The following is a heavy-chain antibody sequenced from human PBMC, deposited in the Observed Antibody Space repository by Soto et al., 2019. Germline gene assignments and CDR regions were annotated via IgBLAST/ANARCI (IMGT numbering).Heavy chain of an antibody. V-gene: IGHV3-7*01. CDR1: GFTFSSYW. J-gene: IGHJ4*02. CDR2: INQDGNED. Sequence: VHLEESGGGLVQPGGSLRLSCAASGFTFSSYWMNWVRQAPGKGLEWVANINQDGNEDNLLDSVKGRITISRDKANNSLFLKQNRLSVHDTAGYYCARNGNEHQDYLDYWGQGALVSISS. D-gene: IGHD1-1*01. CDR3: ARNGNEHQDYLDY.